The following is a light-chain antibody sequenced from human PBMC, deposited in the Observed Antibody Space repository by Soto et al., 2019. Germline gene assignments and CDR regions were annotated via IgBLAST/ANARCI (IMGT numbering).Light chain of an antibody. Sequence: DIQVTQSPSTLSASVGDRVTISCRASQSISIYLNWYQQKPGKVPELLIYAASNFQSGVPSRFSGSGSGTEFTLTISGLQPEDIATYYCQQSYGTPFTFGQGTRLEIK. V-gene: IGKV1-39*01. CDR1: QSISIY. CDR2: AAS. CDR3: QQSYGTPFT. J-gene: IGKJ5*01.